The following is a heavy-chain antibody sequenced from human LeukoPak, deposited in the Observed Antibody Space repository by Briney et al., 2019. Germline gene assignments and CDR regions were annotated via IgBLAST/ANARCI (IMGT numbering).Heavy chain of an antibody. CDR2: MYSGGGT. CDR3: ATTMAAVAYYFDY. Sequence: GGSLRLSCAASGFSVSSSYMTWVRQPPGKGLERVSVMYSGGGTYYADSVRGRFTITRDNSKNTVYLQMNSLRAIDTAVYYCATTMAAVAYYFDYWGQGALVTVSS. D-gene: IGHD6-13*01. V-gene: IGHV3-53*05. CDR1: GFSVSSSY. J-gene: IGHJ4*02.